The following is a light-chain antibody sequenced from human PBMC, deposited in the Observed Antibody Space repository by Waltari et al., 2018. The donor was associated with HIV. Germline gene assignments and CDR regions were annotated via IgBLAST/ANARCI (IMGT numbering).Light chain of an antibody. CDR1: SGDGGYFDY. CDR3: CSYAGRYTYV. Sequence: STLTQPHLVSGSPGQPVTISCTGTSGDGGYFDYVSVHQHHPGEAPTRMIYNVTQRPVGVPDRFSGSKSGDTASLTISGLQAEDEADYFCCSYAGRYTYVFGTGTKVTVL. J-gene: IGLJ1*01. V-gene: IGLV2-11*01. CDR2: NVT.